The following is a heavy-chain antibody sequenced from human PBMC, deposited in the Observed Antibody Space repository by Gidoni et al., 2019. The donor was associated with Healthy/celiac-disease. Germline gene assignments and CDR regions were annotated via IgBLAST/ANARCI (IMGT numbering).Heavy chain of an antibody. CDR3: ARVRRWELPDAFDI. Sequence: QVQLQESGPGLVTPSETLSLTCTVSGYSISSGYYWGWIRQPPGKGLEWIGSIYHSGRTYYNPSLKSRVTISVDTSKNQFSLKLSSVTAADTAVYYCARVRRWELPDAFDIWGQGTMVTVSS. J-gene: IGHJ3*02. CDR2: IYHSGRT. CDR1: GYSISSGYY. D-gene: IGHD1-26*01. V-gene: IGHV4-38-2*02.